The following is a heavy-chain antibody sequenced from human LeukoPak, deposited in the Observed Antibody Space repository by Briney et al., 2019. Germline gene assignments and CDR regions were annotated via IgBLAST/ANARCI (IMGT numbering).Heavy chain of an antibody. V-gene: IGHV1-69*04. Sequence: ALVKVSCKASGGTFSSYAISWVRQAPGQGLEWMGRIIPILGIANYAQKFQGRVTITADKSTSTAYMELSSLRSEDTAVYYCARSSSGQTLFDYWGQGTLVTVSS. CDR2: IIPILGIA. D-gene: IGHD6-19*01. J-gene: IGHJ4*02. CDR3: ARSSSGQTLFDY. CDR1: GGTFSSYA.